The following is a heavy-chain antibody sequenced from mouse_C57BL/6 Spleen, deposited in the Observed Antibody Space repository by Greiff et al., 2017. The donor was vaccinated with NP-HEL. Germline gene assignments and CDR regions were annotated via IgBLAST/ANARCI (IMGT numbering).Heavy chain of an antibody. CDR3: GPYYGAWFAY. D-gene: IGHD1-2*01. Sequence: EVQLQQSGPELVKPGASVKISCKASGYTFTDYYMNWVKQSHGKSLEWIGDINPNNGGTSYNQKFKGKATLTVDKSSSTAYMELRSLTSEDSAVYYWGPYYGAWFAYWGQGTLVTVSA. CDR2: INPNNGGT. J-gene: IGHJ3*01. V-gene: IGHV1-26*01. CDR1: GYTFTDYY.